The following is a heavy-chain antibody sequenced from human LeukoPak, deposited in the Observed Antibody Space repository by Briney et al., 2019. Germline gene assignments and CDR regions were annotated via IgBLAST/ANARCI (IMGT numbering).Heavy chain of an antibody. V-gene: IGHV1-46*01. CDR1: GYTFTSYY. J-gene: IGHJ4*02. CDR2: INPSGGST. Sequence: ASVKVSCKASGYTFTSYYMHWVRQAPGQGLEWVGIINPSGGSTSYAQTFQGRVTMTRTPSTTPVHLDVSRLRSEAPALYNGARDWDDSSGYYLGYWGQGTLVTVSS. CDR3: ARDWDDSSGYYLGY. D-gene: IGHD3-22*01.